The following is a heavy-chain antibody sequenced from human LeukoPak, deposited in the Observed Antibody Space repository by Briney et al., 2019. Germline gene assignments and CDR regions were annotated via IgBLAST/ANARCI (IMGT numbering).Heavy chain of an antibody. D-gene: IGHD1-26*01. CDR3: ARDPSGLGSYYDL. CDR2: IHYSGTT. J-gene: IGHJ4*02. Sequence: SETLSLTCTVSGGSISSYYWSWIRQPPGKGLEWIGYIHYSGTTNYNPSLKSRVAISVDTSNNQFSLKLNSVTAADTAVYYCARDPSGLGSYYDLWGQGALVTVSS. CDR1: GGSISSYY. V-gene: IGHV4-59*01.